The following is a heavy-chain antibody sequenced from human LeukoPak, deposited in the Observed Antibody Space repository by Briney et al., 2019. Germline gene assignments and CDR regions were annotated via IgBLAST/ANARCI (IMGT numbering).Heavy chain of an antibody. Sequence: PGGSLRLSCAASGFTFSNCAMSWVRQAPGKGLEWVSGITGDSGSIDYADSVRGRFTISRDNSKNTLNLQMNNLGVEDTALYFCVKGGCYGSLIYLDFWGQGTLVTVSS. V-gene: IGHV3-23*01. J-gene: IGHJ4*02. CDR1: GFTFSNCA. D-gene: IGHD3/OR15-3a*01. CDR2: ITGDSGSI. CDR3: VKGGCYGSLIYLDF.